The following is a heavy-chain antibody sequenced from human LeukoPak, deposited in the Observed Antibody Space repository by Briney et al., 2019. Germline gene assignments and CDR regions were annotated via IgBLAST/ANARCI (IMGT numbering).Heavy chain of an antibody. Sequence: ASVKVSCKASGYTFTGYYMHWVRQAPGQGLGWMGWINPNSGGTNYAQKFQGRVTMTRDTSISTAYMELSRLRSDDTAVYYCTQAGYSSSWVDYWGQGTLVTVSS. CDR1: GYTFTGYY. V-gene: IGHV1-2*02. CDR3: TQAGYSSSWVDY. J-gene: IGHJ4*02. CDR2: INPNSGGT. D-gene: IGHD6-13*01.